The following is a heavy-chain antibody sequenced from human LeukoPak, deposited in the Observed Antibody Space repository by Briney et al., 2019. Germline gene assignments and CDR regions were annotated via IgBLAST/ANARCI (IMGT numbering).Heavy chain of an antibody. CDR2: INPSGGTT. CDR3: ARRSLDAFDV. CDR1: GYTFTSYY. V-gene: IGHV1-46*01. Sequence: ASVKVSCKASGYTFTSYYMHWVRQAPGQGLEWMGIINPSGGTTTYAQKFQGRVTLTRDTSTSTVYMELSSLRSEDTAVYFCARRSLDAFDVWGQGTMVTVSS. J-gene: IGHJ3*01.